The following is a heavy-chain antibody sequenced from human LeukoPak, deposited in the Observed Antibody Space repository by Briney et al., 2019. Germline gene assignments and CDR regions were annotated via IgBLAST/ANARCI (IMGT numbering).Heavy chain of an antibody. V-gene: IGHV3-21*01. J-gene: IGHJ6*03. CDR1: GFIFSSYS. CDR3: ARVVISYYYMDV. D-gene: IGHD3-22*01. CDR2: ISSGSNYI. Sequence: GGSLRLSCAASGFIFSSYSMNWVRQSPGKGLERVSSISSGSNYIDYADSVKGRFTISRDNARNSLYLQMNSLRVEDTAVYYCARVVISYYYMDVWGKGTTVTVSS.